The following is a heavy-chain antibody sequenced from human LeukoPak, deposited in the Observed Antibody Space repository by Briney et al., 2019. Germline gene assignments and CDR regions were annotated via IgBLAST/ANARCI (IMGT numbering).Heavy chain of an antibody. Sequence: GGSLRLSCAASGFTFSRYSMNWVRQAPGKGLEWVSSISSSSRYIYNADSLKGRLTISRDNAKNTLYLQMNSLRAEDTAVYYCAKAQWLVHWGQGTLVTVSS. V-gene: IGHV3-21*01. CDR1: GFTFSRYS. D-gene: IGHD6-19*01. CDR2: ISSSSRYI. J-gene: IGHJ4*02. CDR3: AKAQWLVH.